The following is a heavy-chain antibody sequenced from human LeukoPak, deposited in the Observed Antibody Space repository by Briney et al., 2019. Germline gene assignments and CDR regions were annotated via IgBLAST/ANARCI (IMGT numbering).Heavy chain of an antibody. J-gene: IGHJ6*02. V-gene: IGHV3-30-3*01. D-gene: IGHD6-6*01. Sequence: AWPLILSCAASGFTFSSYAMHWVRQAQAPGLDRVAVISYDGSNKYYADSVQGRFTFSRDNSKNTLYLQMNSLRAEDTAVYYCARDGLQLVGYYGMDVWGQGTTVTVSS. CDR1: GFTFSSYA. CDR3: ARDGLQLVGYYGMDV. CDR2: ISYDGSNK.